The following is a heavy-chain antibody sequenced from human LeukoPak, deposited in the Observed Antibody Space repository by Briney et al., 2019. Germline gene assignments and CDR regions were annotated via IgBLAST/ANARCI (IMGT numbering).Heavy chain of an antibody. CDR3: ARDRLIYSNYEGVFDY. D-gene: IGHD4-11*01. V-gene: IGHV3-48*01. Sequence: PGGSLRLSCTVSGFTVSSNSMNWVRQAPGKGLEWVSYISSSGSTIYYADSVKGRFTISRGNSKNTLYLQMHSLRAEDTAVYYCARDRLIYSNYEGVFDYWGQGTLVTVSS. J-gene: IGHJ4*02. CDR2: ISSSGSTI. CDR1: GFTVSSNS.